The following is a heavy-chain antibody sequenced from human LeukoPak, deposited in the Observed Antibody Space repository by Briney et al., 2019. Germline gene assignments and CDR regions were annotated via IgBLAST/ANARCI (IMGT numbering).Heavy chain of an antibody. J-gene: IGHJ4*02. Sequence: GGSLRLSCAAPGFTFSMYKMNWVRQAPGKGLEWVSHINSGSSNIYYADSVKGRFTISRDNAKNSLYLQMTSLRVEDTAVYYCARRGDAPMVGDYWGQGTLVTVSS. CDR1: GFTFSMYK. CDR2: INSGSSNI. CDR3: ARRGDAPMVGDY. V-gene: IGHV3-48*01. D-gene: IGHD5-18*01.